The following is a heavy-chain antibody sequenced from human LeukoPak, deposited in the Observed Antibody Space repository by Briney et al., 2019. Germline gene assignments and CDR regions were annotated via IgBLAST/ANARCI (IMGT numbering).Heavy chain of an antibody. CDR3: AKDADNWNSYSAY. CDR1: GFTFSNQG. V-gene: IGHV3-30*02. D-gene: IGHD1-7*01. J-gene: IGHJ4*02. CDR2: VRYDGSNK. Sequence: GGSLRLSCAASGFTFSNQGMHWVRQAPGKGLEWVAFVRYDGSNKYYADSVQGRFTISKDNSKNTLYLQMSSLTAEDTAVYYCAKDADNWNSYSAYWGQGTLVTVSS.